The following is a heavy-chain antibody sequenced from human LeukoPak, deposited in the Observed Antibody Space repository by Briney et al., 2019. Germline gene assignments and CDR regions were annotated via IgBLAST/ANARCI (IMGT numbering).Heavy chain of an antibody. D-gene: IGHD3-22*01. Sequence: GSLRLSCAASGFTFSSYAMSWVRQAPGKELEWVSAISGSGGSTYYADSVKGRFTISRDNSKNTLYLQMNSLRAEDTAVYYCAKVYYYHSSGYSSSLDAFDIWGQGTMVTVSS. CDR2: ISGSGGST. CDR3: AKVYYYHSSGYSSSLDAFDI. J-gene: IGHJ3*02. CDR1: GFTFSSYA. V-gene: IGHV3-23*01.